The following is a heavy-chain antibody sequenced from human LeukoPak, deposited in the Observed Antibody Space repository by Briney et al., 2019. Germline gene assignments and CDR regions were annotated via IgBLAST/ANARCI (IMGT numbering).Heavy chain of an antibody. CDR3: ARAPGKSSRQFDY. CDR1: GGSISSGGYS. J-gene: IGHJ4*02. D-gene: IGHD1-26*01. V-gene: IGHV4-31*03. Sequence: SQTLSLTCTVSGGSISSGGYSWSWIRQHPGKGLEWIGYIYYSGSTYYNPSLKSRVTISVDTSKNQFSLKLSSVTAADTAVYYCARAPGKSSRQFDYWGQGTLVTVSS. CDR2: IYYSGST.